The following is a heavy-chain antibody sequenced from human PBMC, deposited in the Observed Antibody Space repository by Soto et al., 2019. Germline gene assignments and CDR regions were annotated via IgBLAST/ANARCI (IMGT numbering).Heavy chain of an antibody. Sequence: PSETLSLTCTVSGGSISSYYWSWIRQPPGKGLEWIGYIYYSGSTNYNPSLKSRVTISVDTSKNQFSLKLSSVTAADTAVYYCASWGNYDSSGHGYWGQGTLVTVSS. CDR2: IYYSGST. D-gene: IGHD3-22*01. CDR1: GGSISSYY. J-gene: IGHJ4*02. CDR3: ASWGNYDSSGHGY. V-gene: IGHV4-59*01.